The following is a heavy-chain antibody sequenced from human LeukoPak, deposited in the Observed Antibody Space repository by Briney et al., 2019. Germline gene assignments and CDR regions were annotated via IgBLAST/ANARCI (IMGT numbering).Heavy chain of an antibody. Sequence: ASVKVSCKASGYTFIGYYMHWVRQAPGQGLEWMGRINPNSGGTNYAQTFQGRVTMTRDTSISTAYMELSRLRSDDTAVYYCARVNYDILTGYYSWFDPWGQGTLVTVSS. V-gene: IGHV1-2*06. J-gene: IGHJ5*02. CDR2: INPNSGGT. CDR1: GYTFIGYY. CDR3: ARVNYDILTGYYSWFDP. D-gene: IGHD3-9*01.